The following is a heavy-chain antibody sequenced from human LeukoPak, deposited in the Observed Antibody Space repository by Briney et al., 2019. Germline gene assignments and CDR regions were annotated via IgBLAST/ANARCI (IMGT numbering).Heavy chain of an antibody. CDR2: IHHSGSA. Sequence: SETLSLTCTFSGYSISSGYYWGWIRQPPGKGLEWIGSIHHSGSAYYNPSLKSRVTISVDTSKNQFSLRLSSVTAADTAVYYCARDSWPEVVRFDYWGQGTLVTVSS. D-gene: IGHD1-14*01. V-gene: IGHV4-38-2*02. CDR1: GYSISSGYY. CDR3: ARDSWPEVVRFDY. J-gene: IGHJ4*02.